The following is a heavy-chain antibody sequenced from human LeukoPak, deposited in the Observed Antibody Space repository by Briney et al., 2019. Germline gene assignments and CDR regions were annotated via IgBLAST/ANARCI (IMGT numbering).Heavy chain of an antibody. CDR1: GGSVSSNF. J-gene: IGHJ3*01. Sequence: SETVSLTCTVSGGSVSSNFWSWIRQPPGKGLECIGYIDDGGSTKYNPSLKSRVTISLDTSKNQFSLRMTSVTAADTAVYYCARDRAYSISGRYAFDLWGQGTMVTVSS. V-gene: IGHV4-59*02. CDR2: IDDGGST. D-gene: IGHD6-6*01. CDR3: ARDRAYSISGRYAFDL.